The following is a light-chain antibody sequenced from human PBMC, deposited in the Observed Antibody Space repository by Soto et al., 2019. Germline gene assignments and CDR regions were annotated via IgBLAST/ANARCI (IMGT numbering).Light chain of an antibody. CDR3: QSYDSSLNSRV. J-gene: IGLJ2*01. CDR2: ANN. CDR1: SSNVGAGYD. Sequence: QSVLTQPPSVSGPPGQRVTMSCTGSSSNVGAGYDVHWCQQLPGTAPKLLIYANNNRPSGVPDRFSGSKSGTSASLAISGLQAEDEADYYCQSYDSSLNSRVFGGGTKLTVL. V-gene: IGLV1-40*01.